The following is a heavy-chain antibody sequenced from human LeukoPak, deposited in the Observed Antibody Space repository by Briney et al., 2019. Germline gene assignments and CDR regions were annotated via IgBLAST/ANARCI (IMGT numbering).Heavy chain of an antibody. J-gene: IGHJ4*02. CDR2: IIPIFGTA. CDR1: GGTFSSYA. V-gene: IGHV1-69*05. Sequence: SVKVSCKASGGTFSSYAISWVRQAPGQGLEWMGGIIPIFGTANYAQKFQGRVTITTDESTSTAYMELSSLRSEDTAVYYCAYAYYYDSSGEFDYWGQGTLVTVSS. CDR3: AYAYYYDSSGEFDY. D-gene: IGHD3-22*01.